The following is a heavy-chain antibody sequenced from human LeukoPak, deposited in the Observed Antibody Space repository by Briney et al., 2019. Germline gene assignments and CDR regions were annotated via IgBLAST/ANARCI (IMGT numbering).Heavy chain of an antibody. CDR1: GGSISSSGYY. J-gene: IGHJ4*02. D-gene: IGHD3-10*01. CDR3: ARAIMLREAYFDY. Sequence: SETLSLTCTVSGGSISSSGYYWGWIRQPPGKGLEWIGSIYYSGSTYYNPSLKSRVTISVDTSKNQFSLKLSSVTAADTAVYYCARAIMLREAYFDYWGQGTLVTVSS. V-gene: IGHV4-39*07. CDR2: IYYSGST.